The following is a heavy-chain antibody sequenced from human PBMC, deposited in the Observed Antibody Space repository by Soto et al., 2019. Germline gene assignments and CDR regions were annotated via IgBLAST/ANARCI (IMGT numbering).Heavy chain of an antibody. J-gene: IGHJ6*02. CDR2: IIPIFGTA. CDR1: GGTFSSYA. V-gene: IGHV1-69*13. Sequence: SVKVSCKASGGTFSSYAISWVRQAPGQGLEWMGGIIPIFGTANYAQKFQGRVTITADESTSTAYMELSSLRSEDTAVYYCARDTVTTFKVDYYYGMDVWGQGTTVTVSS. D-gene: IGHD4-17*01. CDR3: ARDTVTTFKVDYYYGMDV.